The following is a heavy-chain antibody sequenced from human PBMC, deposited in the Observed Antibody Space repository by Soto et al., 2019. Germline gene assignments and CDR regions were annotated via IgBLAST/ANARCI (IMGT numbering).Heavy chain of an antibody. V-gene: IGHV1-46*01. Sequence: ASVKVSCKASGYTFTSYYMHWVRQAPGQGLEWMGIINPSGGSTSYAQKFQGRVTMTSDTPTSTVYMELSSLRSEDTAVYYCARARWSGAYFDYWGQGTLVTVSS. J-gene: IGHJ4*02. CDR2: INPSGGST. D-gene: IGHD3-10*02. CDR3: ARARWSGAYFDY. CDR1: GYTFTSYY.